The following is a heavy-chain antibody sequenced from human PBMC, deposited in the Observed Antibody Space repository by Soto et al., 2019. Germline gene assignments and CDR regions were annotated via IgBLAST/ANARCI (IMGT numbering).Heavy chain of an antibody. CDR1: GYTFFTYD. V-gene: IGHV1-18*01. J-gene: IGHJ5*02. CDR3: ARHHGPTTSENWFDP. D-gene: IGHD5-12*01. Sequence: ASVKVSCKASGYTFFTYDISWVRQSPGQGLAWMGWISTYSGDTKYAQKFHGRVTITTDTSTTTAYLELRSLRSDYTAVYYCARHHGPTTSENWFDPWGQGTLVTVSS. CDR2: ISTYSGDT.